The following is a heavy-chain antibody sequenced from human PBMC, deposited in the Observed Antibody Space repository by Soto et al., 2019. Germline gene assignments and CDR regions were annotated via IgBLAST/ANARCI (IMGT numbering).Heavy chain of an antibody. CDR3: ARASGSYCNFDY. D-gene: IGHD1-26*01. J-gene: IGHJ4*02. CDR2: ISYDGSNK. V-gene: IGHV3-30-3*01. Sequence: QVQLVESGGGVVQPGRSLRLSCAASGFTFSSYAMHWVRQAPGKGLEWVAVISYDGSNKYYADSVKGRFTISRDNSKNTLYLQMNSLRAEDTAVYYCARASGSYCNFDYWGQGTLVTVSS. CDR1: GFTFSSYA.